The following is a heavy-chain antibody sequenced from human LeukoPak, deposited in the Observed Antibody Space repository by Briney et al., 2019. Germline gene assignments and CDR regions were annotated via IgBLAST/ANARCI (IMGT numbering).Heavy chain of an antibody. CDR2: IYYSGST. V-gene: IGHV4-59*01. CDR1: GGSISSYH. Sequence: PSETLSLTCTVSGGSISSYHWSWIRQPPGKGLEWIGYIYYSGSTNYNPSLKSRVTISVDTSKNQFSLKLSSVTAADTAVYYCARDHMGATDYWGQGTLVTVSS. D-gene: IGHD1-26*01. J-gene: IGHJ4*02. CDR3: ARDHMGATDY.